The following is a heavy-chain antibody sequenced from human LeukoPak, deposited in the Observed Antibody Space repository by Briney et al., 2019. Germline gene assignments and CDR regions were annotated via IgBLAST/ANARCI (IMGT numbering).Heavy chain of an antibody. J-gene: IGHJ5*02. CDR1: GGSLSSYY. Sequence: ASETLSLTCTVSGGSLSSYYWSWIRQPPEKGLEWIGYIHYTGSTNYYPSLKSRVIISLDTSKNQFSLKLSSVTAADTAVYYCARIIVAGASYNWFDPWGQGALVTVSS. CDR3: ARIIVAGASYNWFDP. V-gene: IGHV4-59*08. D-gene: IGHD2-2*01. CDR2: IHYTGST.